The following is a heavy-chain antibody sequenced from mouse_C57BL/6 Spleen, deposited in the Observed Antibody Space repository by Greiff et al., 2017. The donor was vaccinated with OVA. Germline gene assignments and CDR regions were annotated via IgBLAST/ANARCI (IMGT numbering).Heavy chain of an antibody. D-gene: IGHD2-1*01. CDR1: GYTFTSYW. J-gene: IGHJ3*01. CDR2: IYPSDSET. Sequence: QVQLQQPGAELVRPGSSVKLSCKASGYTFTSYWMDWVKQRPGQGLEWIGNIYPSDSETHYNQKFKDKATLTVDKSSSTAYMQLSSLTSEDSAVYCCAREGGNGAWFADWGQGTLVTVSA. CDR3: AREGGNGAWFAD. V-gene: IGHV1-61*01.